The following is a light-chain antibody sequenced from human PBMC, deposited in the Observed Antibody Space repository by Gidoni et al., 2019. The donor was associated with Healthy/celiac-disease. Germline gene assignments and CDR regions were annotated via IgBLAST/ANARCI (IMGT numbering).Light chain of an antibody. CDR2: RNN. Sequence: QSVLTQPPSASGTPGPRVTISCSGSSSNIGSHSVYWYQQLPGTAPKLLIYRNNQRPSGVPDRFSGSKSGTSASLAISGLRSEDEADYYCAVWDDSLSGHWVFGGGTKLTVL. J-gene: IGLJ3*02. V-gene: IGLV1-47*01. CDR1: SSNIGSHS. CDR3: AVWDDSLSGHWV.